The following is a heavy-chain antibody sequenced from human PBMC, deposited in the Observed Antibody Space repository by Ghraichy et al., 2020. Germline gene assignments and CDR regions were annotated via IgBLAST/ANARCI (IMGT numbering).Heavy chain of an antibody. CDR3: ARSPLGRLYGMDV. V-gene: IGHV4-34*01. Sequence: SETLSLTCAVYGGSFSGYYWSWIRQPPGKGLEWIGEINHSGSTNYNPSLKSRVTISVDTSKNQFSLKLSSVTAADTAVYYCARSPLGRLYGMDVWGQGTTVTVSS. CDR2: INHSGST. J-gene: IGHJ6*02. D-gene: IGHD1-1*01. CDR1: GGSFSGYY.